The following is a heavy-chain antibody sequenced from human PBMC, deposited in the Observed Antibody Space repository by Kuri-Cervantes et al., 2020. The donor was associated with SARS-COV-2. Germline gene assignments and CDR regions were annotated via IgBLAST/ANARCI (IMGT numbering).Heavy chain of an antibody. CDR2: INHSGST. Sequence: GSLRLSCAVYGGSFSGYYWSWIRQPPGKGLEWIGEINHSGSTNYNPSLKSRVTISVDTSKNQFSLKLSSVTAADTAVYYCARHFGYDSPWGRGTLVTVSS. CDR1: GGSFSGYY. CDR3: ARHFGYDSP. J-gene: IGHJ2*01. V-gene: IGHV4-34*01. D-gene: IGHD3-22*01.